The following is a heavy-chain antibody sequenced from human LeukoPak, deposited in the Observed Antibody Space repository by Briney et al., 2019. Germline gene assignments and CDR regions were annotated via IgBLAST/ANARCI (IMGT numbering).Heavy chain of an antibody. D-gene: IGHD3-22*01. CDR1: GGSISSGDYY. V-gene: IGHV4-30-4*01. CDR2: IYYSGST. Sequence: PSETLSLTCTVSGGSISSGDYYWSWIRQPPGKGLEWIGYIYYSGSTYYNPSLKSRVTISVDTSKNQFSLKLSSVTAADTAVYYCARANYYDSHYYYYYGMDVRGQGTTVTVSS. CDR3: ARANYYDSHYYYYYGMDV. J-gene: IGHJ6*02.